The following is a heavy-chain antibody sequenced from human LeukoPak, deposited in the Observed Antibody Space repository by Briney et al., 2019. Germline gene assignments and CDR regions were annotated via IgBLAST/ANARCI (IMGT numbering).Heavy chain of an antibody. J-gene: IGHJ1*01. Sequence: GGTLRLSCAASGFTFSSYGMSWVRQAPGKGLEWVSAISGSGGSTYYADSVKGRFTISRDNSKNTLYLQMNSLRAEDTAVYYCAKGLGYCSSTSCHEYFQHWDQGTLVTVSP. CDR1: GFTFSSYG. CDR3: AKGLGYCSSTSCHEYFQH. D-gene: IGHD2-2*01. V-gene: IGHV3-23*01. CDR2: ISGSGGST.